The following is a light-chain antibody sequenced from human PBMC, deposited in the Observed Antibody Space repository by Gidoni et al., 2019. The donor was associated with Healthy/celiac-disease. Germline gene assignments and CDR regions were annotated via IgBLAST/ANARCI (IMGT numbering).Light chain of an antibody. J-gene: IGKJ4*01. Sequence: DIVLTQSPGTLSLSPGDRATLSCRASQSVSSSYFAWYQRKPGQAPRLLIYGASSRATGIPDRCSGSGSGIDFTLTISRLEPEDFAVHYCQQYDLFGGGTKVEIK. V-gene: IGKV3-20*01. CDR3: QQYDL. CDR1: QSVSSSY. CDR2: GAS.